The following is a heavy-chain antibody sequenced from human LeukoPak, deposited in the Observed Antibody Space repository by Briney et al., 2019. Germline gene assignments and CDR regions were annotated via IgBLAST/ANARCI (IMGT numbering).Heavy chain of an antibody. D-gene: IGHD3-3*01. V-gene: IGHV4-39*07. Sequence: SETLSLTCTVSGGSISSSSYYWGWIRQPPGKGLEWIGSIYYSGSTYYNPSLKSRVTISVDTSKNQFSLKLSSVTAADTAVYYCARVRTIDFWSGYYRGWFDPWGQGTLVTVSS. CDR1: GGSISSSSYY. CDR2: IYYSGST. CDR3: ARVRTIDFWSGYYRGWFDP. J-gene: IGHJ5*02.